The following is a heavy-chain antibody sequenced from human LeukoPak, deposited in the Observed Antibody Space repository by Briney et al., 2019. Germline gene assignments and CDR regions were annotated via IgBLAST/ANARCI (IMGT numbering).Heavy chain of an antibody. J-gene: IGHJ4*02. V-gene: IGHV3-23*01. D-gene: IGHD2-15*01. Sequence: GGSLTLSCAASGFTFSSYAMRWVRQAPGKGLEWVSAISGSGGSTYYADSVKGRFTISRDNSKNTLYLQMNSLRAEDTAVYYCAKDVLGYCSGGSCYFHYWGQGTLVTVSS. CDR2: ISGSGGST. CDR1: GFTFSSYA. CDR3: AKDVLGYCSGGSCYFHY.